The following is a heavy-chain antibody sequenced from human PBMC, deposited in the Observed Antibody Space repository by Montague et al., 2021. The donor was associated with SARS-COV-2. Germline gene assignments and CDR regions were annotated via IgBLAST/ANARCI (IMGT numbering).Heavy chain of an antibody. Sequence: SETLSLTCTVSGGSISSSSYYWGWTRQPPGKGLEWIGSIYYSGSTYYNPSLKSRVTISVDTSKNQFSLKLSSVTAADTAVYYCARPVSYYDILSSSTNWFDPWGQGTLVTVSS. CDR3: ARPVSYYDILSSSTNWFDP. D-gene: IGHD3-9*01. V-gene: IGHV4-39*01. CDR2: IYYSGST. CDR1: GGSISSSSYY. J-gene: IGHJ5*02.